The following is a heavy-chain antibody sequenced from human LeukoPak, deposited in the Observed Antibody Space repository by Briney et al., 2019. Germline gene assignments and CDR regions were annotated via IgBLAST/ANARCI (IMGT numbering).Heavy chain of an antibody. D-gene: IGHD3-10*01. Sequence: GTSLRLSCAASGFAFNTYAMHWVRQAPGKGLEWVTLIWHDGSHKFYIDSVRGRFTISRDNSKNTVYLQMNGLRAEDTAVYYCAGEIFGSGSYPDFWGQGTLVTVSS. CDR3: AGEIFGSGSYPDF. CDR2: IWHDGSHK. V-gene: IGHV3-33*01. J-gene: IGHJ4*02. CDR1: GFAFNTYA.